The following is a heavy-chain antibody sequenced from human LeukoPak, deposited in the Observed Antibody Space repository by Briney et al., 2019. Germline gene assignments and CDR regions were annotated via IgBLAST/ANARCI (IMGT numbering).Heavy chain of an antibody. CDR2: IRYDGGNK. V-gene: IGHV3-30*02. CDR3: AKDARYATILDY. Sequence: GGSLRLSCAASGFTFSSYGMHWVRQAPGKGLEWVAFIRYDGGNKYYADSVKGRFTISRDNSKNTLYLQMNSLRAEDTAVYYCAKDARYATILDYWGQGTLVTVSS. J-gene: IGHJ4*02. CDR1: GFTFSSYG. D-gene: IGHD5-12*01.